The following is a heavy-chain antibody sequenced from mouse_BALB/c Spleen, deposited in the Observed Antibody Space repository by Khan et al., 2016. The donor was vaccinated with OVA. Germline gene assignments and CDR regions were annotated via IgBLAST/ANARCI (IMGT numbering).Heavy chain of an antibody. Sequence: QVQLQQFGAELVRPGTSVKVSFKAFGFAFNNYMIERVKQRPGPGPGWVGMNKPGRGGTNHNEKLKGKAILNADNSSNTAHMQLNGLSSDDSAVYFCARGGYGSLAYWGQGTLVTVSA. CDR3: ARGGYGSLAY. CDR2: NKPGRGGT. J-gene: IGHJ3*01. CDR1: GFAFNNYM. V-gene: IGHV1-54*01. D-gene: IGHD1-1*02.